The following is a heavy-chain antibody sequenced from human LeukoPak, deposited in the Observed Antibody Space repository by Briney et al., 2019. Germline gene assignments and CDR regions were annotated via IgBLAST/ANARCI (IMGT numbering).Heavy chain of an antibody. CDR2: IYHTGHT. V-gene: IGHV4-30-2*01. CDR3: ARDSGDYPYYFDS. CDR1: GGPLSSGIYS. J-gene: IGHJ4*02. Sequence: PSETLALTFAGSGGPLSSGIYSRDWIRQPPGIGLEWIGYIYHTGHTYYNPSLKSRVTISVDRSKNQFSLKLSSVTAADTAVYYCARDSGDYPYYFDSWGQGALVTVSS. D-gene: IGHD3-10*01.